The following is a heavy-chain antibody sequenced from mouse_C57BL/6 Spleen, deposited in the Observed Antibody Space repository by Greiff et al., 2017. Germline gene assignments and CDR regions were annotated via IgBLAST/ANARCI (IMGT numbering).Heavy chain of an antibody. CDR1: GYAFSSYW. D-gene: IGHD2-3*01. V-gene: IGHV1-80*01. CDR3: ARPPFYDGYYFAY. CDR2: IYPGDGDT. Sequence: VQLQESGAELVKPGASVKISCKASGYAFSSYWMNWVKQRPGKGLEWIGKIYPGDGDTNYNGKFKGKATLTADKSSSTAYMQLSSLTSEDSAVYCCARPPFYDGYYFAYWGQGTLVTVSA. J-gene: IGHJ3*01.